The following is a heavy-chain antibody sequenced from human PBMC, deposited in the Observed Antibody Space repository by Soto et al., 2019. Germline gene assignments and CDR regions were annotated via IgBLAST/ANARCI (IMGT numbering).Heavy chain of an antibody. CDR1: GFTFDDYT. Sequence: GGSLRLSCAASGFTFDDYTMHWVRQAPGKGLEWVSLISWDGGSTYYADSVKGRFTISRDNSKNSLYLQMNSLRTEDTALYYCAKDTIGGSTGYFDLWGRGTLVTVSS. J-gene: IGHJ2*01. CDR2: ISWDGGST. V-gene: IGHV3-43*01. CDR3: AKDTIGGSTGYFDL. D-gene: IGHD2-15*01.